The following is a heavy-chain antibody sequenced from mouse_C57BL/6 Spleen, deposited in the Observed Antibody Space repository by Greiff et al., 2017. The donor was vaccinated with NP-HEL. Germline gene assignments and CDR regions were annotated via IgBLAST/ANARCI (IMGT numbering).Heavy chain of an antibody. CDR2: IDPETGGT. V-gene: IGHV1-15*01. Sequence: QVQLQQSGAELVRPGASVTLSCKASGYTFTDYEMHWVKQTPVHGLEWIGAIDPETGGTAYNQKFKGKAILTADKSSSTAYMELRSLTSEDSAVYYCTRGPLITTVVATDYAMDYWGQGTSVTVSS. CDR3: TRGPLITTVVATDYAMDY. J-gene: IGHJ4*01. CDR1: GYTFTDYE. D-gene: IGHD1-1*01.